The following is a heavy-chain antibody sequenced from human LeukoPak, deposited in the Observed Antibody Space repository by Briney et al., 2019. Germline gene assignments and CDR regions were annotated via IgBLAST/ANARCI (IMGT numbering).Heavy chain of an antibody. J-gene: IGHJ3*02. CDR2: ISGGSNTT. Sequence: PGGSLRLSCAGSGFTFSSYAMNWVRQAPGKGLEWVSGISGGSNTTFYADSVKGRFTISRDNSKDMLYLQMNSLRAEDTAVYYCEKLRSSTSSDAFDIWGQGTMVTVSS. CDR1: GFTFSSYA. D-gene: IGHD2-2*01. V-gene: IGHV3-23*01. CDR3: EKLRSSTSSDAFDI.